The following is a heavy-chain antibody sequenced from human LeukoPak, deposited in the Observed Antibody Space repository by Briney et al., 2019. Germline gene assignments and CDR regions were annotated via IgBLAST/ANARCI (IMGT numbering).Heavy chain of an antibody. CDR3: ARDDRYCSSTSCVGGFDY. Sequence: GASVKVSCKASGGTFSSYAISWVRQAPGQELEWMGRITPILGIANYAQKFQGRVTITADKSTSTAYMELSSLRSEDTAVYYCARDDRYCSSTSCVGGFDYWGQGTLVTVSS. CDR2: ITPILGIA. D-gene: IGHD2-2*01. V-gene: IGHV1-69*04. J-gene: IGHJ4*02. CDR1: GGTFSSYA.